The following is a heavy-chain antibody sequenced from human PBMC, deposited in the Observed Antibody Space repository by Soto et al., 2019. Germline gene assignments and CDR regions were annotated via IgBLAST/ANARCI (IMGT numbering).Heavy chain of an antibody. Sequence: SETLSLTCTVSGGSISSSLYYWGWIRQSPGKGLDWIGNIYYTGSAYYNPSLKSRVTISVDTSKNQFSLKLTSVTAADTAVYYCARQDDFWSGSNWFDPWGQGTLVTVSS. CDR1: GGSISSSLYY. CDR3: ARQDDFWSGSNWFDP. V-gene: IGHV4-39*01. CDR2: IYYTGSA. D-gene: IGHD3-3*01. J-gene: IGHJ5*02.